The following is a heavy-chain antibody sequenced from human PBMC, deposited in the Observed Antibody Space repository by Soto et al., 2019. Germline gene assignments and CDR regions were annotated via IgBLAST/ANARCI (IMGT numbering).Heavy chain of an antibody. CDR2: INAGNGNT. CDR1: GYLFTTYA. CDR3: QPGGGSNYLASFDT. D-gene: IGHD1-26*01. V-gene: IGHV1-3*01. J-gene: IGHJ5*02. Sequence: GASVKVSCKASGYLFTTYAIHWVRQAPGQTPEWMGWINAGNGNTKFTEKFHRRVTITTDRSASTAYMELASLSSEDTAVYYCQPGGGSNYLASFDTWGQGTLVTVSS.